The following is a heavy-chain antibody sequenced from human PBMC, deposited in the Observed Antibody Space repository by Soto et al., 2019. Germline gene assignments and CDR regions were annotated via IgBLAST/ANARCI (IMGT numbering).Heavy chain of an antibody. CDR1: GDTFTSYA. CDR3: AGPGIAAAGKGSDYYYYMDV. D-gene: IGHD6-13*01. Sequence: ASVKVSCKASGDTFTSYAMHWVRQAPGQRLEWMGWINAGNGNTKYSQKFQGRVTITRDTSASTAYMELSSLRSEDTAVYYCAGPGIAAAGKGSDYYYYMDVWGKGTTVTVSS. CDR2: INAGNGNT. J-gene: IGHJ6*03. V-gene: IGHV1-3*01.